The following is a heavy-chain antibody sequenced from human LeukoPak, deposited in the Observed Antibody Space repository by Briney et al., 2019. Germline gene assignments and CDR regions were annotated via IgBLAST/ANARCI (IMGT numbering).Heavy chain of an antibody. Sequence: GGSLRLSCAASGVTFSGYSMNWVRQAPGKGLEWVSHISRGSSAIYYADSVRGRFTISTDNAKNSLYLTTNSLIPEDPAVYYCARDLDSTPSDYWGKGTRVTVSS. D-gene: IGHD2-2*01. CDR3: ARDLDSTPSDY. CDR1: GVTFSGYS. J-gene: IGHJ4*02. CDR2: ISRGSSAI. V-gene: IGHV3-48*01.